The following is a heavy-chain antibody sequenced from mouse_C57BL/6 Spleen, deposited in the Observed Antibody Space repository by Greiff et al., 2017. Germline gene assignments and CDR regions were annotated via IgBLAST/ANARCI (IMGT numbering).Heavy chain of an antibody. Sequence: VQLQQPGAELVKPGASVKLSCKASGYTFTSYWMQWVKQRPGQGLEWIGEIDPSDSYTNYNQKFKGKATLTVDTSSSTAYMQLSSLTSEDSAVYYWARLGARYYGGFADWGQGTLVTVSA. CDR1: GYTFTSYW. V-gene: IGHV1-50*01. J-gene: IGHJ3*01. CDR3: ARLGARYYGGFAD. CDR2: IDPSDSYT. D-gene: IGHD1-1*01.